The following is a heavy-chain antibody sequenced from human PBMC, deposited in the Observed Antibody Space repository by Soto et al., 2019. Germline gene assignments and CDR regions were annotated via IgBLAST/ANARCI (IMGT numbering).Heavy chain of an antibody. J-gene: IGHJ4*02. CDR2: ISGNGADT. CDR1: GFTFSSYA. Sequence: GSLRLSCAASGFTFSSYAISSDRQAQGKGLEWVSAISGNGADTSYAGSVRGRFTIPRENSKDTLFLQMNSLRADDTAVYYCGKERRGSGWSVCSYWGRGILIIVGS. CDR3: GKERRGSGWSVCSY. V-gene: IGHV3-23*01. D-gene: IGHD6-19*01.